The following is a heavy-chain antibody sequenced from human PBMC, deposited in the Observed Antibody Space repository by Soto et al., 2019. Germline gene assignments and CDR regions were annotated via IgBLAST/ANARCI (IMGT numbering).Heavy chain of an antibody. CDR1: GFTFSSYS. Sequence: EVQLVESGGCLVKPGGSLRLSCAASGFTFSSYSMNWVRQAPGKGLEWVSSISSGSSYIYYADSVKGRFTISRDNAKNSLYLQMNSLRAEDTAVYYCARAVGDYGMDVWGQGTTVTVSS. CDR2: ISSGSSYI. J-gene: IGHJ6*02. D-gene: IGHD3-16*01. V-gene: IGHV3-21*01. CDR3: ARAVGDYGMDV.